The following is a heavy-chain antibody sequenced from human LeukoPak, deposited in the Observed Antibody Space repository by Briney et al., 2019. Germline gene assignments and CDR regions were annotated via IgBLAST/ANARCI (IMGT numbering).Heavy chain of an antibody. V-gene: IGHV3-21*01. Sequence: PGGSLRLSCAGSGISFNDYDMNWVRQAPGKGLEWVSSISPKSDFIYYSDSVRGRFTISRDNAENSLYLQLNSLRAEDTAVYYCARADCSSSSCYLRRSWFDPWGQGTLVTVSS. D-gene: IGHD2-2*01. J-gene: IGHJ5*02. CDR2: ISPKSDFI. CDR3: ARADCSSSSCYLRRSWFDP. CDR1: GISFNDYD.